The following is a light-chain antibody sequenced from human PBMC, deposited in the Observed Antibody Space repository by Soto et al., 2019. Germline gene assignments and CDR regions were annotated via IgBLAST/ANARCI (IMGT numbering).Light chain of an antibody. CDR2: AAS. V-gene: IGKV1-6*01. Sequence: AIQMTRSPSSLSASIGDRVTITCRASQGIRNDLGWYQQKPGKAPKLLIYAASSLQSGVPSRFSGSGSGTDFTLTISSLQPEDFATYYCLQDYNYPLTFGGGTKVDIK. J-gene: IGKJ4*01. CDR1: QGIRND. CDR3: LQDYNYPLT.